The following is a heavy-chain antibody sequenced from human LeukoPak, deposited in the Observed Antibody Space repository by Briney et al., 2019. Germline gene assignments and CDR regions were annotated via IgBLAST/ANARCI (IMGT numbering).Heavy chain of an antibody. D-gene: IGHD6-19*01. J-gene: IGHJ2*01. Sequence: SETLSLTCTVSGGSVSSGSYYWSWIRQPPGKGLEWIGYIYYSGSTNYNPSLKSRVTISVDTSKNQFSLKLSSVTAADTAVYYCARGKSVDLGYFDLWGRGTLVTVSS. V-gene: IGHV4-61*01. CDR2: IYYSGST. CDR3: ARGKSVDLGYFDL. CDR1: GGSVSSGSYY.